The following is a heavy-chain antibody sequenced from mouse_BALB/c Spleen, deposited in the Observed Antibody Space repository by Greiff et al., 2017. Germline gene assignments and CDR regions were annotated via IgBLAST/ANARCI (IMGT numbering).Heavy chain of an antibody. CDR3: TRSGDYYGSSWFAY. CDR1: GYTFTSYY. Sequence: VKLMESGAELVKPGASVKLSCKASGYTFTSYYMYWVKQRPGQGLEWIGEINPSNGGTNFNEKFKSKATLTVDKSSSTAYMQLSSLTSEDSAVYYCTRSGDYYGSSWFAYWGQGTLVTVSA. J-gene: IGHJ3*01. CDR2: INPSNGGT. D-gene: IGHD1-1*01. V-gene: IGHV1S81*02.